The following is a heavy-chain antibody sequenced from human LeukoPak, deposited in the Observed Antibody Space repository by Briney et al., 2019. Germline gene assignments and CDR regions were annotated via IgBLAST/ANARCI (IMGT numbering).Heavy chain of an antibody. Sequence: GGSLRLSCAASGLTFSSYAMGWVRQAPGKGLEWVSAISGSGGSTHYADSVKGRFTISRDNSKNTLYLQMNSLRAEDTAIYYCAKDGGGYSSISDYFDYWGQGTLVTVSS. J-gene: IGHJ4*02. CDR2: ISGSGGST. CDR3: AKDGGGYSSISDYFDY. V-gene: IGHV3-23*01. CDR1: GLTFSSYA. D-gene: IGHD6-19*01.